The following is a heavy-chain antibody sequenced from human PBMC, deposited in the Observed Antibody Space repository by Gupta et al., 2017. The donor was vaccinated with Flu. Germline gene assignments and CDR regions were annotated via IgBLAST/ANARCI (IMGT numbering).Heavy chain of an antibody. J-gene: IGHJ4*02. V-gene: IGHV3-11*06. CDR1: GLPFSDSH. CDR3: ARDLNWAFIF. Sequence: VQLVESGGGLVQPGGSLRLSCVISGLPFSDSHMNWIRQAPGKGLEWISYIGSGGNTDYADSVRGRFTISRDNARDSLFLQMNSLRDEDTALYYCARDLNWAFIFWGQGALVTVSS. D-gene: IGHD3-16*01. CDR2: IGSGGNT.